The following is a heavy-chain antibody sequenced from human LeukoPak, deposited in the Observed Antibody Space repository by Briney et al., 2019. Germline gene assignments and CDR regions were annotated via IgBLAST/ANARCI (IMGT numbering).Heavy chain of an antibody. CDR2: ISWDGTNK. CDR3: AKNGLSGYSGYVPPYYYYGMDV. Sequence: PGRSLRLSCSASGFTFSSYGMHWVRQAPGKGVEWVAAISWDGTNKYYADSVKGRLTIPRDNSKNTLYLQMHSLRAEATAVYYCAKNGLSGYSGYVPPYYYYGMDVWGQGTTVTVSS. V-gene: IGHV3-30*18. J-gene: IGHJ6*02. CDR1: GFTFSSYG. D-gene: IGHD5-12*01.